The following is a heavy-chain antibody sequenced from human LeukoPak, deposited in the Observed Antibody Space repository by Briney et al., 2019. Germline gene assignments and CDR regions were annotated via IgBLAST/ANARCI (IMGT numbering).Heavy chain of an antibody. Sequence: GESLKISCKGSGYTFSNYWIGWVRQMPGKGLEWMGIIYPGDSDTRYSPSFQGQVTFSADKSINTAYLQWSSLKASDTAIYYCTRRGNYYVSDYWGQGSPVTVSS. CDR3: TRRGNYYVSDY. CDR2: IYPGDSDT. D-gene: IGHD1-26*01. V-gene: IGHV5-51*01. CDR1: GYTFSNYW. J-gene: IGHJ4*02.